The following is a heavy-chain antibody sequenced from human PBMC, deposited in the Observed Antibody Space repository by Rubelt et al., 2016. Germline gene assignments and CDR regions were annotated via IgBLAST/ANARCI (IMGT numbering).Heavy chain of an antibody. V-gene: IGHV4-39*07. CDR3: ARGLRRYCSSTSCYGLDY. Sequence: QLLLQESGPGLVKPSETLSLTCTVSGDSITGRSSYYWGWIRQPPGKRMEWIGEINHSGSTNYNPSLNGRVTSSGDTSKNQFSLKLSSVTAADTAVYYCARGLRRYCSSTSCYGLDYWGQGTLVTVSS. CDR1: GDSITGRSSYY. D-gene: IGHD2-2*01. J-gene: IGHJ4*02. CDR2: INHSGST.